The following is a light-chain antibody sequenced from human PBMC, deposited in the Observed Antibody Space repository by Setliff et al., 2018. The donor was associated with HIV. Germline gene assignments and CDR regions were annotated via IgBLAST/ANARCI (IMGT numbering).Light chain of an antibody. V-gene: IGLV2-14*01. CDR2: EVS. CDR3: SSHTPSSTLV. CDR1: SSDVGNYNY. Sequence: LTQPASVSGSPGQSITISCTGTSSDVGNYNYVSWYQQHPGKAPKLMIYEVSNRPSGISNRFSGSKSGNTASLTISGLQAEDEADYYCSSHTPSSTLVFGTGTKVTVL. J-gene: IGLJ1*01.